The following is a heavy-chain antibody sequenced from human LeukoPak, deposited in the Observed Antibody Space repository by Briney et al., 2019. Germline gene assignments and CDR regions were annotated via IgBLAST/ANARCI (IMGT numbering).Heavy chain of an antibody. V-gene: IGHV4-34*01. D-gene: IGHD3-3*01. CDR3: ARADNYDFWSCYAANPDRPDAFDI. CDR2: INHSGST. J-gene: IGHJ3*02. CDR1: GGSFSGYY. Sequence: PSETLSLTCAVYGGSFSGYYWSWIRQPPGKGLEWIGEINHSGSTNYNPSLKSRVTISVDTSKNQFSLRLSSVTAADTAVYYCARADNYDFWSCYAANPDRPDAFDIWGQGTMVTVSS.